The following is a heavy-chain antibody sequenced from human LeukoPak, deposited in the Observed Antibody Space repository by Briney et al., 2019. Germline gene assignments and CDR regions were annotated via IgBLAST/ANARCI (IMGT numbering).Heavy chain of an antibody. CDR2: ISSSSSYI. CDR3: ARDLYSSSSPPLDY. V-gene: IGHV3-21*01. D-gene: IGHD6-13*01. Sequence: GGSLRLSCAASGFTFSSYSMNWVRQAPGKGLEWVSSISSSSSYIYYADSVKGRFTISRDNAKKSLYLQMNSLRAEDTAVYYCARDLYSSSSPPLDYWGQGTLVTVSS. J-gene: IGHJ4*02. CDR1: GFTFSSYS.